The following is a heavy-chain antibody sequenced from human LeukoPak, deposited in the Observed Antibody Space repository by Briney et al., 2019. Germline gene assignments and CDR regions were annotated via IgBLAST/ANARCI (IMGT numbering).Heavy chain of an antibody. Sequence: GGSLRLSCEASGFTFGSYEMNWVRQAPGKGLEWVSYISSSGSSIYYADSVKGRFTISRDNAKNTLYLQMNSLRAEDTAVYYCARVVDTHFDYWGQGTLVTVSS. V-gene: IGHV3-48*03. CDR3: ARVVDTHFDY. D-gene: IGHD5-18*01. CDR1: GFTFGSYE. CDR2: ISSSGSSI. J-gene: IGHJ4*02.